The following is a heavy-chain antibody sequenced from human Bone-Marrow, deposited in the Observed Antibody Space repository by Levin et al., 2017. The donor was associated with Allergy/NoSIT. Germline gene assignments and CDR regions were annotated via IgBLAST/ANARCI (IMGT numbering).Heavy chain of an antibody. D-gene: IGHD6-19*01. CDR2: VYPDDSDT. CDR3: ARRRGGGRGWGSFDY. Sequence: GESLKISCQGSGYTFSNQWIGWVRQMPGKGLEWMGIVYPDDSDTRYSPSFQGQVTMSADKSINTAYLQWSSLKSSDTAIYYWARRRGGGRGWGSFDYWGQGTLVAVSS. J-gene: IGHJ4*02. CDR1: GYTFSNQW. V-gene: IGHV5-51*01.